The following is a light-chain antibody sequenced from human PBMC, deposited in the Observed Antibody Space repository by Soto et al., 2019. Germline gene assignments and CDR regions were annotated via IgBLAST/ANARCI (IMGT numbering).Light chain of an antibody. CDR3: SSYSTTDALLV. V-gene: IGLV2-14*01. CDR1: SSDVGGYNY. CDR2: EVT. Sequence: QSALTQPPSASGSPGQSVTISCTGTSSDVGGYNYVSWYQQHPDAAPKLVIYEVTYRPSGVSDRFSGSKSGNVASLTISGLQPEDEARYYCSSYSTTDALLVFGGGTKLTVL. J-gene: IGLJ2*01.